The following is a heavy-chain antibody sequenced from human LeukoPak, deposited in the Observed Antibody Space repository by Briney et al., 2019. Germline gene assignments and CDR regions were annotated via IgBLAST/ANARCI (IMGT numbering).Heavy chain of an antibody. J-gene: IGHJ4*02. CDR3: ARLGPYVVVIAASKYYFDY. Sequence: PSETMSLTCTVYGGSFSGYYWSWIRQPPGKGLEWIGEINHSGSTNYNPSLKSRFTIPVDTSTNQFSLKLSSETAADTAVYYCARLGPYVVVIAASKYYFDYWGQGTLVTVSS. V-gene: IGHV4-34*01. CDR2: INHSGST. CDR1: GGSFSGYY. D-gene: IGHD2-21*01.